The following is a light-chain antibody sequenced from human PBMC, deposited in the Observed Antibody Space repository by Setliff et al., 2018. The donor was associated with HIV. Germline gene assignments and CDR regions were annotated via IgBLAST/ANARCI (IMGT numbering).Light chain of an antibody. J-gene: IGLJ1*01. CDR1: KIGSKS. CDR3: QVWDSSSDHYA. Sequence: SYELTQPPSVSVAPGKTARITCGGNKIGSKSVHWYQQKPGQAPVLVVYDDSDRPSGIPERFSGSNSGNTATLTISRVEAGDEADYYCQVWDSSSDHYAFGTGTKGTVL. V-gene: IGLV3-21*03. CDR2: DDS.